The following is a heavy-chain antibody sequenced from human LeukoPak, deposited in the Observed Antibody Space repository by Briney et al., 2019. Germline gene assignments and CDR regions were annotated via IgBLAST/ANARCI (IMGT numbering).Heavy chain of an antibody. CDR2: VKEHGSEK. CDR1: GYVFNLHC. Sequence: PGGPLRLFCTPSGYVFNLHCMSGPRQATGKGLEGVANVKEHGSEKYYLEYVKGRFTSSRDIARNSLYLQMNSLRAEDTAVYYCARLPLTERRHFGYWGQGTLVTVSS. J-gene: IGHJ4*02. D-gene: IGHD5-24*01. CDR3: ARLPLTERRHFGY. V-gene: IGHV3-7*05.